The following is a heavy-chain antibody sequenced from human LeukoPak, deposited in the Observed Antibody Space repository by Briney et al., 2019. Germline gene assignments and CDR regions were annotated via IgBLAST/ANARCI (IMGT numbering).Heavy chain of an antibody. CDR2: ISAYNGNT. Sequence: GASVTLSCTASGYTFTSYGIGWVRQAPGQGLEGMGWISAYNGNTNYAQKLQGRVTMTTATSTSTAYMELRRLRSVDPAVYYCARGATVSLSDYGGEGPLVTVSS. D-gene: IGHD4-11*01. CDR3: ARGATVSLSDY. V-gene: IGHV1-18*01. CDR1: GYTFTSYG. J-gene: IGHJ4*02.